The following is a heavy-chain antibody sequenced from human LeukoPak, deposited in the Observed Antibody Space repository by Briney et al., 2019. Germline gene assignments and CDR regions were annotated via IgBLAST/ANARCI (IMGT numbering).Heavy chain of an antibody. D-gene: IGHD2-2*01. V-gene: IGHV1-8*02. CDR3: ARVPRRGDRFNP. Sequence: GASVKVSCKASGYTFTSYGISWVRQATGQGLEWMGWMNPNSGNTGYAQKLQGRVTMTRNTSISTAYMELSSLTSEDTAVYYCARVPRRGDRFNPWGQGTLVTVSS. J-gene: IGHJ5*02. CDR2: MNPNSGNT. CDR1: GYTFTSYG.